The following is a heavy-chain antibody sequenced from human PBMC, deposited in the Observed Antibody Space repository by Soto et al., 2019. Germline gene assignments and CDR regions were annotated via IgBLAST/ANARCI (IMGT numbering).Heavy chain of an antibody. V-gene: IGHV1-8*01. J-gene: IGHJ5*02. CDR2: MNPNSGNT. CDR1: GYTFTSYD. D-gene: IGHD6-19*01. Sequence: QVQLVQSGAEVKKPGASVKVSCKASGYTFTSYDINWVRQATGQGLEWMGWMNPNSGNTGYAQKFQGRVTMTRNLSISTAYMELSSLRSEDTAVYYCARGRGYSSGWYDLSLFDPWGQGTLVTVSS. CDR3: ARGRGYSSGWYDLSLFDP.